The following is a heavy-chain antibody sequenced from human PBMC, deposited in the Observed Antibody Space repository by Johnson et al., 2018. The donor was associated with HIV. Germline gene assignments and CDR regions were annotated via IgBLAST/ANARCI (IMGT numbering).Heavy chain of an antibody. CDR2: TRWHRAIT. CDR3: ASGEVYGGRVGDFAFDI. CDR1: AFGFSRYV. Sequence: VQLVESGGGVVQPGRSLRASCAASAFGFSRYVMHWVRQSPGNGLGWVSPTRWHRAITSYVDSAKGRFHTSRDNSRNSLYLEMKSLGVEDTALHYCASGEVYGGRVGDFAFDIWGRGTMVTVSS. V-gene: IGHV3-43D*03. J-gene: IGHJ3*02. D-gene: IGHD4-23*01.